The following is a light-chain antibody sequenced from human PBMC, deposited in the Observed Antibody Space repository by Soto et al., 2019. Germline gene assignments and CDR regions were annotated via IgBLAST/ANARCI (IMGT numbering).Light chain of an antibody. J-gene: IGKJ4*01. Sequence: DIQMTQSPSSLSASVGDRVTTTCRASQSISSYLNWYQQKPGKAPKLLIYAASSLQSEVPSRFSGSGSGTDFTLTISSLQPEDFATYYCQQSYSTPLTFGGGTKVEIK. V-gene: IGKV1-39*01. CDR3: QQSYSTPLT. CDR1: QSISSY. CDR2: AAS.